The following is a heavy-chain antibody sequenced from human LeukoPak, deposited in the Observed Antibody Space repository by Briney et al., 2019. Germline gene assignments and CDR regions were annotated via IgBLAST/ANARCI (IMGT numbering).Heavy chain of an antibody. J-gene: IGHJ5*02. V-gene: IGHV4-59*08. D-gene: IGHD6-13*01. CDR1: GGSISSLY. CDR2: IYYTGST. Sequence: ASETLSLTCSVSGGSISSLYWSWIRQPPGKGLEWIGYIYYTGSTNYNPSLKSRVTMFVDMSKNQFSLRLSSVTAADTAVYYCARSSGYSSSRGLNWFDPWGPGTLVTVSS. CDR3: ARSSGYSSSRGLNWFDP.